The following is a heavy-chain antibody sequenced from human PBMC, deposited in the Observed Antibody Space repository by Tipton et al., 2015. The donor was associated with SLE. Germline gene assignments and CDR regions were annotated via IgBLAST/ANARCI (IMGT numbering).Heavy chain of an antibody. CDR3: ARDGDGSDF. D-gene: IGHD6-25*01. J-gene: IGHJ4*02. CDR2: IYHTGTT. V-gene: IGHV4-38-2*02. CDR1: GFSISSGFN. Sequence: TLSLTCTVSGFSISSGFNWGWIRQPPGKGLEWIGIIYHTGTTNYSPSLQRRVAISVDTSKNQFSLNLRSMTAADTAVYYCARDGDGSDFWGQGTLITVSS.